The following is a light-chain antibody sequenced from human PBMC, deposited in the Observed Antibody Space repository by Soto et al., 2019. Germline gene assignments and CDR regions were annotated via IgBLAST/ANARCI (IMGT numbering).Light chain of an antibody. V-gene: IGLV2-14*01. CDR1: SSDVGGYNY. Sequence: QSVLTQPASVSGSPGQSITISCTGTSSDVGGYNYVSWYQQLPGKAPKFMIYDVSNRPSGVSNRFSGSKSDNTASLTISGLQAEDEADYYCSSYTTSNTRQIVFGTGTKLTVL. CDR2: DVS. J-gene: IGLJ1*01. CDR3: SSYTTSNTRQIV.